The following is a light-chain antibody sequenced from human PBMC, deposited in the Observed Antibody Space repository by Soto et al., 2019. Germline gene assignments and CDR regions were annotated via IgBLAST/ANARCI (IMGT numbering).Light chain of an antibody. CDR3: QQYGSSGT. CDR2: RAS. V-gene: IGKV3-20*01. CDR1: QSVYVN. Sequence: EVVMTQSPATLSVSPGERVTLSCRGSQSVYVNVAWYQQKPGQAPRLLISRASSRATGIPDRFSGSGSGTDLPPPTSRLEPEDFAVYSCQQYGSSGTFGQGTKVDIK. J-gene: IGKJ1*01.